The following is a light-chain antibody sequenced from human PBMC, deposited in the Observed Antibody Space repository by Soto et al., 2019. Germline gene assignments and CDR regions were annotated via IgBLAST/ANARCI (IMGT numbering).Light chain of an antibody. V-gene: IGKV3-15*01. Sequence: EIVMTQSPATLAVSPGESATLSCRASQSVNSKFAWIQQKPGQAPRLLIHGASIRATCIPARFSGSGSGTEFNLTISSLQSEDVAIYFCQQYDGWPPFTFGQGTRLEIK. CDR2: GAS. J-gene: IGKJ2*01. CDR3: QQYDGWPPFT. CDR1: QSVNSK.